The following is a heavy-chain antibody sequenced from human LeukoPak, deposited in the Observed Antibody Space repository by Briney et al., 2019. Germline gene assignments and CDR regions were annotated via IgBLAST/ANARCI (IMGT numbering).Heavy chain of an antibody. Sequence: SETLSLTCAVYGGSLSGYYWSWIRQPPGKGLEWIGEINHSGSTNYNPSLKSRVTISVDTSKNQFSLKLSSVTAADTAVYYCARALRGIAARPPYYYYMDVWGKGTTVTVSS. J-gene: IGHJ6*03. D-gene: IGHD6-6*01. CDR1: GGSLSGYY. CDR2: INHSGST. V-gene: IGHV4-34*01. CDR3: ARALRGIAARPPYYYYMDV.